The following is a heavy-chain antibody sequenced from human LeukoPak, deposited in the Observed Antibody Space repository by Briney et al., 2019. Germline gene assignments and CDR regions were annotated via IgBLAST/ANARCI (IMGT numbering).Heavy chain of an antibody. D-gene: IGHD2-2*03. Sequence: GRSLRLSCAASGFTFSSYGMHWVRQAPGKGLEWVSHISSSGSAKYYADSVKGRFTISRDNAKNSLYLQMNSLRDEDTAVFYCASGSGHWGQGTLVTVSS. V-gene: IGHV3-48*02. CDR3: ASGSGH. J-gene: IGHJ4*02. CDR1: GFTFSSYG. CDR2: ISSSGSAK.